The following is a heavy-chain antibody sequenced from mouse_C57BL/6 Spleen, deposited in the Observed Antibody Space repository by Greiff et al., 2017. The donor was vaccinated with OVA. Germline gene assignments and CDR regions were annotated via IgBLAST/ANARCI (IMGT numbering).Heavy chain of an antibody. V-gene: IGHV1-80*01. CDR2: IYPGDGDT. Sequence: QVHVKQSGAELVKPGASVKLSCKASGYAFSSYWMNWVKQRPGKGLEWFGQIYPGDGDTNYNGKFKGKATLTEDKSTSTAYMQLSSLTSEDAAVYFGARSGGTRYAMDYWGQGTSVTVSS. CDR1: GYAFSSYW. D-gene: IGHD3-1*01. CDR3: ARSGGTRYAMDY. J-gene: IGHJ4*01.